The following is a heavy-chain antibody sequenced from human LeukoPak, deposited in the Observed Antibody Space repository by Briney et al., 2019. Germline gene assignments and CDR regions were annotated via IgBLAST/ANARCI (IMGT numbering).Heavy chain of an antibody. CDR1: GFTFSSYS. CDR3: ARDQRAAAGTYYYGMDV. V-gene: IGHV3-21*01. CDR2: ISSSSSYI. D-gene: IGHD6-13*01. J-gene: IGHJ6*02. Sequence: GGSLRLSCAASGFTFSSYSMNWVRQAPGKGLEWVSSISSSSSYIYYADSVKRRFTISRDNAKNSLYLQMNSLRAEDTAVYYCARDQRAAAGTYYYGMDVWGQGTTVTVSS.